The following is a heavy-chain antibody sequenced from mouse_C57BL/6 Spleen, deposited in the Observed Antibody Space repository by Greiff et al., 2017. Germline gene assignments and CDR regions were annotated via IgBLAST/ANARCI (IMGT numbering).Heavy chain of an antibody. V-gene: IGHV1-69*01. Sequence: VQLQQSGAELVMPGASVKLSCKASGYTFTSYWMHWVKQRPGQGLEWIGEIDPSDSYTNYNQKFKGKSTLTVDKSSSTAYMQLSSLTSEDSAVYYCARNWDGGYFDYWGQGTTLTVSS. D-gene: IGHD4-1*01. J-gene: IGHJ2*01. CDR1: GYTFTSYW. CDR3: ARNWDGGYFDY. CDR2: IDPSDSYT.